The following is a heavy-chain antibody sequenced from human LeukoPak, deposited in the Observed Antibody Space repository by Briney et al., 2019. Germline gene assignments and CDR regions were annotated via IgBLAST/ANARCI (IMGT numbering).Heavy chain of an antibody. CDR3: ARVYSSSWSGSYFDY. V-gene: IGHV3-72*01. Sequence: GGSLRLSCAASGLTFSSYSMDWVRQAPGKGLEWVGRTRNKANSYTTEYAASVKGRFTISRDDSQNSLYLQMNSLKTEDTAVYYCARVYSSSWSGSYFDYWGQGTLVTVSS. D-gene: IGHD6-13*01. CDR2: TRNKANSYTT. J-gene: IGHJ4*02. CDR1: GLTFSSYS.